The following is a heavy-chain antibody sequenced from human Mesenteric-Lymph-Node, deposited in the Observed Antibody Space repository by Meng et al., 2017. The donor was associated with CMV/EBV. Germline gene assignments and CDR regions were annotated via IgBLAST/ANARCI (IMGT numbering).Heavy chain of an antibody. CDR3: AKSRSSTPGIVDD. CDR1: GVSVTSGAYH. CDR2: IYGTGIT. D-gene: IGHD2/OR15-2a*01. Sequence: VALQESGPGLVKPSETLSLTCIVSGVSVTSGAYHWSWIRQSPGKGLEWIGYIYGTGITIYNPSLKSRVTILLETSKNQFSLKLNSVTTADTAVYYCAKSRSSTPGIVDDWGQGTLVTVSS. J-gene: IGHJ4*02. V-gene: IGHV4-61*08.